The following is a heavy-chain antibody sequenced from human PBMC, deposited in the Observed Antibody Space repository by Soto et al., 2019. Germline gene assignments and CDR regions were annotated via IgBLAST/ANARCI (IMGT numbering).Heavy chain of an antibody. Sequence: QVQLVQSGAEVKKPGASLKVSCKASGYTFTSYDINWVRQATGQGLEWMGWMNPNSGNTGYAQKFQGRVTMTRNTSISTAYMELSSLRSEDTAVYYCARGHTIFGVVIINYYYYYMDVCCKGTTVTV. CDR2: MNPNSGNT. V-gene: IGHV1-8*01. J-gene: IGHJ6*03. CDR3: ARGHTIFGVVIINYYYYYMDV. CDR1: GYTFTSYD. D-gene: IGHD3-3*01.